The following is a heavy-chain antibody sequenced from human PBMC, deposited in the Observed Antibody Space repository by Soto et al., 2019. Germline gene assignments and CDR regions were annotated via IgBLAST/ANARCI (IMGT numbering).Heavy chain of an antibody. CDR2: MNPNSGNT. J-gene: IGHJ4*02. D-gene: IGHD6-19*01. Sequence: QVQLVQSGAEVKKPGASVKVYCKASGYTFTSYDINWVRQATGQGLEWMGWMNPNSGNTGYAHKLQGRVTMTKNTSIRTAYMELSRLRSEDTAVDYCARGRGHRSGWYGDYWGQGSLVTVSS. CDR1: GYTFTSYD. CDR3: ARGRGHRSGWYGDY. V-gene: IGHV1-8*01.